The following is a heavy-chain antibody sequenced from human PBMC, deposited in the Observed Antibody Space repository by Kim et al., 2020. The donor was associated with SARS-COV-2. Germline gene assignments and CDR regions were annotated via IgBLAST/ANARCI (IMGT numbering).Heavy chain of an antibody. CDR1: GYTFTSYG. Sequence: ASVKVSCKASGYTFTSYGISWVRQAPGQGLEWMGWISAYNGNTNYAQKLQGRVTMTTDTSTSTAYMELRSLRSDDTAVYYCARDPGSGSYYKKTIDYWGQGTLVTVSS. V-gene: IGHV1-18*01. CDR3: ARDPGSGSYYKKTIDY. J-gene: IGHJ4*02. D-gene: IGHD3-10*01. CDR2: ISAYNGNT.